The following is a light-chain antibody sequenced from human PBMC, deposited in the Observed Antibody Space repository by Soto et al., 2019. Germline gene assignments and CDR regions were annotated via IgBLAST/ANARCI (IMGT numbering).Light chain of an antibody. CDR1: SSDVGGYNY. J-gene: IGLJ3*02. CDR2: DVS. V-gene: IGLV2-11*01. Sequence: QSALTQPRSVSGSPGQSVTISFTGTSSDVGGYNYVSWYQQHPGKAPKLMIYDVSKRPSGVPDRFSGSKSGNTASLTISGLQAEDEADYYCCSYAGRYTWVFGGGTKLTVL. CDR3: CSYAGRYTWV.